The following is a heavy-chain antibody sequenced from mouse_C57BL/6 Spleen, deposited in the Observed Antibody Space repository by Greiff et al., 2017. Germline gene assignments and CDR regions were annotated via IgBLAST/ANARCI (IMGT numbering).Heavy chain of an antibody. D-gene: IGHD1-1*01. V-gene: IGHV1-63*01. J-gene: IGHJ2*01. CDR2: IYPGGGYT. CDR3: ARYGTDYFDY. Sequence: VQLQQSGAELVRPGTSVKMSCKASGYTFTNYWIGWAKQRPGHGLEWIGDIYPGGGYTNYNEKFKGKATLTADKSSSTAYMQFSSLTSEDSAIYYCARYGTDYFDYWGQGTTLTVSS. CDR1: GYTFTNYW.